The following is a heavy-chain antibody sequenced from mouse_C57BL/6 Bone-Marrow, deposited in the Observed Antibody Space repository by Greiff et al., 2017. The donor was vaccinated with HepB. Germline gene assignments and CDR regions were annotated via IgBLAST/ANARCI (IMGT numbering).Heavy chain of an antibody. D-gene: IGHD1-1*01. CDR2: IDPSDSYT. CDR1: GYTFTSYW. CDR3: ARATGGRYDAMDY. J-gene: IGHJ4*01. Sequence: VQLQQSGAELVRPGTSVKLSCKASGYTFTSYWMHWVKQRPGQGLEWIGVIDPSDSYTNYNQKFKGKATLTVDTSSSTAYMQLSSLTSEDSAVYYCARATGGRYDAMDYWGQGTSVTVSS. V-gene: IGHV1-59*01.